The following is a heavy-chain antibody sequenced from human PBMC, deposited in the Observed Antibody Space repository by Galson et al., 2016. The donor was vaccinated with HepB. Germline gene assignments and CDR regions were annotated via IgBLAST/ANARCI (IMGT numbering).Heavy chain of an antibody. V-gene: IGHV5-10-1*01. Sequence: QSGAEVKKPGESLRISCKGSGYSFTNYWISWVRQMPGKGLEWMGKIDPSDSYTNYSPSFQGHVTISADKSISTAYLQWSSLKASDTAMYYCARLGGYSSSWYYFDYWGQGTLVTVSS. CDR1: GYSFTNYW. CDR3: ARLGGYSSSWYYFDY. D-gene: IGHD6-13*01. CDR2: IDPSDSYT. J-gene: IGHJ4*02.